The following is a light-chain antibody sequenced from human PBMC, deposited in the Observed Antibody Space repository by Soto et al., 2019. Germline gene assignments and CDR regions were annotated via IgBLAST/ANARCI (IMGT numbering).Light chain of an antibody. CDR1: SSDVGGYNY. J-gene: IGLJ3*02. V-gene: IGLV2-11*01. CDR2: DVS. Sequence: QSALTQPRSVSGSTGQSVTISCTGTSSDVGGYNYVSWYQQHPGKAPKLMIYDVSQRPSGVPDRFSGSKSGNTAFLTISGLQIDDESDYYCCSYAGSYSWVFGGGTQLTVL. CDR3: CSYAGSYSWV.